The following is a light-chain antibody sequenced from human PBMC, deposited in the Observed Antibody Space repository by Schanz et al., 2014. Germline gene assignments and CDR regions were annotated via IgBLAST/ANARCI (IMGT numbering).Light chain of an antibody. J-gene: IGKJ3*01. V-gene: IGKV3-15*01. CDR2: GAS. CDR1: QSVNSN. Sequence: IVMTQSPATLSVSPGERASLSCRASQSVNSNLAWYQQKPGQAPRLLIYGASTRATGIPARFSGSGSGSGFTLTISSLQSEDFAVYYCQQYINSPFTFGPGTKVDIK. CDR3: QQYINSPFT.